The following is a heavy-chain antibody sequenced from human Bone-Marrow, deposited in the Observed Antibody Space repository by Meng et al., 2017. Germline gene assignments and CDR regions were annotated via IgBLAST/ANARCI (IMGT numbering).Heavy chain of an antibody. V-gene: IGHV3-49*04. D-gene: IGHD3-3*01. Sequence: GESLKISCAASGFTFSNAWMSWVRQAPGKGLEWVGFIRSKIFGGGPDYSASVKGRFTISRDDSKSIVYLQMNNLETEDTAVYFCTRPARKEATIFGDAFDIWGQGTMVTVSS. J-gene: IGHJ3*02. CDR2: IRSKIFGGGP. CDR3: TRPARKEATIFGDAFDI. CDR1: GFTFSNAW.